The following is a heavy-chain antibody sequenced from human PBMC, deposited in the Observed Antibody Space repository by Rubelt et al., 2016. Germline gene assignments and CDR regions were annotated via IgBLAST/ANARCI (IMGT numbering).Heavy chain of an antibody. V-gene: IGHV1-2*06. CDR2: INPNSGGT. CDR1: GYIFTGYY. D-gene: IGHD3-16*01. Sequence: QVQLVQSGAEVKKPGASVKVSCKASGYIFTGYYMHWVRQATGQGLEWMGRINPNSGGTNNAPKFHGRVNMAREPSISTPYMELSRLRSDDTAVYYCAREGDYYYGMDVWGQGTTVTVSS. CDR3: AREGDYYYGMDV. J-gene: IGHJ6*02.